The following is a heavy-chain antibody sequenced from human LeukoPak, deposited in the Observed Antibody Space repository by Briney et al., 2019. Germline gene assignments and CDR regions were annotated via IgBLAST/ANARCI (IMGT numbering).Heavy chain of an antibody. CDR2: ISYDGSNK. CDR3: ARGSFESFWHSDRHMVRGVIRKPNWFDP. J-gene: IGHJ5*02. D-gene: IGHD3-10*01. V-gene: IGHV3-30*04. Sequence: GGSLRLSCAASGFTFSSYAMHWVRQAPGKGLEWVAVISYDGSNKYYADSVKGRFTISRDNSKDTLYLQMNSLRAEDTAVYYCARGSFESFWHSDRHMVRGVIRKPNWFDPWGQGTLVTVSS. CDR1: GFTFSSYA.